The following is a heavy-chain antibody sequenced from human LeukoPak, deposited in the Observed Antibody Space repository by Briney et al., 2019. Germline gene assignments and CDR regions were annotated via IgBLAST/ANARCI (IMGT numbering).Heavy chain of an antibody. J-gene: IGHJ3*02. D-gene: IGHD1-26*01. Sequence: GGSLGLPCAASAFTFSSYWMHWVRQAPGKGLVWVSRINSDGGSTSYADSVKGRFTISRDNAKNTLYLQMNSLRAEDTAVYYCAREEGIVGATGPGAFDIWGQGTMVTVSS. CDR3: AREEGIVGATGPGAFDI. CDR2: INSDGGST. CDR1: AFTFSSYW. V-gene: IGHV3-74*01.